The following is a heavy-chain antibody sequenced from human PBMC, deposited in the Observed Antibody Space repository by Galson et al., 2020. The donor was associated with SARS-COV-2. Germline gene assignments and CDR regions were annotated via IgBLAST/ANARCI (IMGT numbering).Heavy chain of an antibody. J-gene: IGHJ4*02. CDR1: EFTIRSYG. V-gene: IGHV3-33*01. D-gene: IGHD5-12*01. CDR3: VRDPPAATMYHFDY. CDR2: IWDDGSKK. Sequence: GGSLTLTCAASEFTIRSYGMHWVRQAPGKGLEWVAVIWDDGSKKYYAASIKGRITISRDNSKKTLYLQMNSMRVEDTAVYYCVRDPPAATMYHFDYWGQGTLVTVSS.